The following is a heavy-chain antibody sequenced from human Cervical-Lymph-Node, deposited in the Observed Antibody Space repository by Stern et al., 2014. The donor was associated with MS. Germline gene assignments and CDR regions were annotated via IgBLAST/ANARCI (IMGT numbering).Heavy chain of an antibody. V-gene: IGHV1-58*01. D-gene: IGHD3-22*01. J-gene: IGHJ3*02. CDR2: LVIGSGNT. Sequence: QLVQSGPEVKKPGTSVKVSCKASGFTFTSSAVQWVRQARGQSLEWIGWLVIGSGNTNYAQKFQERVTITRDMSTSTAYMELSSLRSEDTAVYYCAAEPMYYSDSVGAFDIWGQGTMVTVSS. CDR3: AAEPMYYSDSVGAFDI. CDR1: GFTFTSSA.